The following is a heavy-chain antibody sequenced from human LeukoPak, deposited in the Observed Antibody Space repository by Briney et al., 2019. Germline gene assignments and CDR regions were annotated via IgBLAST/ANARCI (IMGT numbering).Heavy chain of an antibody. V-gene: IGHV3-33*06. CDR2: IWFDGSNK. Sequence: GGSLRLSCAASGFTFSSYGMHWVRQAPGKGLEWVAVIWFDGSNKYYADSVKGRLTISRDNSKSTLYLQMNSLRAEDTAVYYCAKAVAATGHYYFGMDVWGQGTTVTVSS. CDR1: GFTFSSYG. CDR3: AKAVAATGHYYFGMDV. D-gene: IGHD6-19*01. J-gene: IGHJ6*02.